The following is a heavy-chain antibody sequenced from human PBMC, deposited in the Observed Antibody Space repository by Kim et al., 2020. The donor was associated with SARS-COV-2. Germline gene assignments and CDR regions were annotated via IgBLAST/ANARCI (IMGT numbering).Heavy chain of an antibody. CDR1: GGSINSSIYY. D-gene: IGHD3-10*01. Sequence: SETLSLTCAVSGGSINSSIYYWAWIRQPPGKGLEYIGTIYYSGTAYSNRSLKSRVTISVDTSKNQFSLRLSSVTAADTAVYYCATLIQGLYGNFDVWGQG. CDR2: IYYSGTA. CDR3: ATLIQGLYGNFDV. J-gene: IGHJ3*01. V-gene: IGHV4-39*01.